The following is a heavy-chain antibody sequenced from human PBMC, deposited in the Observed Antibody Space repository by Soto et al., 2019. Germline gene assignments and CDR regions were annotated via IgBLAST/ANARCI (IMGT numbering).Heavy chain of an antibody. V-gene: IGHV1-69*02. D-gene: IGHD2-2*02. Sequence: QVQLVQSGAEVKKPGSSVNVSCKASGGTFSSYTISWVRQAPGQGLEWMGRIIPILGIANYAQKFQGRVTITADKSTSTAYMELSSLRSEDTAVYYCVMEYCSSTSCYRDYWGQGTLVTVSS. CDR1: GGTFSSYT. J-gene: IGHJ4*02. CDR2: IIPILGIA. CDR3: VMEYCSSTSCYRDY.